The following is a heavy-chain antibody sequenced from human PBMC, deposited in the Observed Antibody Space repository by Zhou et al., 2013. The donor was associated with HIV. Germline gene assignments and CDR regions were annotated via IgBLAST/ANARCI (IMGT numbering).Heavy chain of an antibody. V-gene: IGHV1-2*02. D-gene: IGHD3-3*01. Sequence: PEPSVKVSCKASGFSFNNYYIYWVRLAPGHGLEWVGWINPQTGNTNYAQKFLGRVTMTRDTSTSSVYMEVTRLRSDDAAVYYCTRSRGFSVHYKTDDYFDYWGQGTLVAVSS. CDR3: TRSRGFSVHYKTDDYFDY. CDR2: INPQTGNT. CDR1: GFSFNNYY. J-gene: IGHJ4*02.